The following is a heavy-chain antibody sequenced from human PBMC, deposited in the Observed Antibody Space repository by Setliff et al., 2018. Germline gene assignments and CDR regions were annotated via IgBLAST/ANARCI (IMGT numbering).Heavy chain of an antibody. V-gene: IGHV3-30*02. D-gene: IGHD2-21*02. Sequence: GGSLRLSCAASGFTFSTYGLHWVRQTPDKGLEWVTFIQPDGGNKYYKDSVKGRFTVSRDNSKNTLYLQMNILRPEDTALYYCVRDSSADYYDNDYFKYWGQGALVTVSS. CDR3: VRDSSADYYDNDYFKY. CDR2: IQPDGGNK. J-gene: IGHJ1*01. CDR1: GFTFSTYG.